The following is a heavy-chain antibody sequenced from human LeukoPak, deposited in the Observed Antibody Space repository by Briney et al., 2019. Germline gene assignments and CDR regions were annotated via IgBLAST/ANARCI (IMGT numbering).Heavy chain of an antibody. J-gene: IGHJ4*02. CDR2: VSGTSVYI. V-gene: IGHV3-21*06. D-gene: IGHD6-19*01. CDR3: ARWYSSGWYSDY. Sequence: GGSLRLSCAASGFIFSTYSMIWVRQAPGKGLEWVSSVSGTSVYIYYADSVRGRFTISRDNAKNTVYLQMNSLRAEDTAVYYCARWYSSGWYSDYWGQGTLVTVSS. CDR1: GFIFSTYS.